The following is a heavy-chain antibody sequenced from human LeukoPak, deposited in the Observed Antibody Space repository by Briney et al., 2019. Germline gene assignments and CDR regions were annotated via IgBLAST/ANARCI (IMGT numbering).Heavy chain of an antibody. J-gene: IGHJ4*02. CDR2: IYYSGST. Sequence: SETQSLTCTVSGGSISSGGYYWSWIRQHPGKGLEWIGYIYYSGSTYYNPSLKSRVTISVDTSKNQFSLKLSSVTAADTAVYYCASGTSVRTFTNWGQGTLVTVSS. CDR1: GGSISSGGYY. V-gene: IGHV4-31*03. CDR3: ASGTSVRTFTN. D-gene: IGHD3-3*01.